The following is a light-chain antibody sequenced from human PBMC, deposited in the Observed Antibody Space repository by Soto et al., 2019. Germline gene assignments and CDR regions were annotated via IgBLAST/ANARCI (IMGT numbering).Light chain of an antibody. CDR1: QDIGSF. CDR3: QHGYSTPLT. V-gene: IGKV1-8*01. CDR2: DAS. Sequence: AIRMTQSPSSLSASTGDRVAITCRASQDIGSFLAWYQQKPGKAPKLLIYDASTLQSGVPPRFGGSGSGTDFTLTISSLQPEDFATYFCQHGYSTPLTFGGGTKV. J-gene: IGKJ4*01.